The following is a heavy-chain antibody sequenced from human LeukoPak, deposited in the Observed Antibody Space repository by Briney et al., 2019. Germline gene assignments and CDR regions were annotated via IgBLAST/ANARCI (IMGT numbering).Heavy chain of an antibody. CDR2: IKQDGSEK. J-gene: IGHJ6*03. CDR1: GFSFSSYW. Sequence: GGSLRLSCAASGFSFSSYWMSWVRQAPGKGLEGVANIKQDGSEKYYVDSVKGRLTISRDNAKNTLYLQMNSLRAEDTAVYYCARESLSRDHYYMDVWGKGTTVTVSS. CDR3: ARESLSRDHYYMDV. V-gene: IGHV3-7*01.